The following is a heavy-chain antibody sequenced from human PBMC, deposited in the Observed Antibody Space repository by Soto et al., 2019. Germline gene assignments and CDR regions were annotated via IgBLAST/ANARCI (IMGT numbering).Heavy chain of an antibody. CDR3: AKGGPYSSSWYCLPSY. CDR1: GFTFSNYA. CDR2: ISGRGDHT. J-gene: IGHJ4*02. V-gene: IGHV3-23*01. D-gene: IGHD6-13*01. Sequence: EVQLLESGGGLVQPGGSLRLSCAASGFTFSNYAMTWVRQAPGKGLEWVSAISGRGDHTFYADSVKGRFTISRDNSKNTLFLQINSLRAEDTAIYSCAKGGPYSSSWYCLPSYWGQGTLVTVSS.